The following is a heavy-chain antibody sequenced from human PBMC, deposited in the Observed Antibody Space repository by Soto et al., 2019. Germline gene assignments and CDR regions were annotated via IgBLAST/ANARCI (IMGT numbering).Heavy chain of an antibody. D-gene: IGHD6-13*01. V-gene: IGHV4-4*07. CDR1: VDSITTYY. Sequence: PSETLSLTCTVSVDSITTYYWSWIRQPAGKGLEWIGRIDASGNTNYNPSLNSRVIMSIDTSKRQFSLKLTSVTAADTAIYYCARYSNNWFQTEGMGVWGQGTTVTVSS. CDR3: ARYSNNWFQTEGMGV. CDR2: IDASGNT. J-gene: IGHJ6*02.